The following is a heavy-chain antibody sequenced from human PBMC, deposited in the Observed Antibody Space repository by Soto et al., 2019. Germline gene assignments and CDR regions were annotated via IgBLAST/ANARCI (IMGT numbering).Heavy chain of an antibody. V-gene: IGHV4-59*08. Sequence: LSLTCTVSGGSISSYYWSWIRQPPGKGLEWIGYIYYSGSTNYNPSLKSRVTISVDTSKNQFSLKLSSVTAADTAVYYCARRYNSAFDIRGQGTMVTVSS. CDR1: GGSISSYY. CDR2: IYYSGST. CDR3: ARRYNSAFDI. J-gene: IGHJ3*02. D-gene: IGHD1-20*01.